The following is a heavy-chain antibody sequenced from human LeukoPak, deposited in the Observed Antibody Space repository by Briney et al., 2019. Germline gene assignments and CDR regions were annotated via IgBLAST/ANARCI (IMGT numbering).Heavy chain of an antibody. D-gene: IGHD2-2*01. J-gene: IGHJ2*01. Sequence: GGSLRLSCAASGFTFSSYGMHWVRQAPGKGLEWVAVISYDGSNKYYADSVKGRFTISRDNSKNTLYLQMNSLRAEDTAVYYCANFDQLLWYFDLWGRGTLVTVSS. CDR2: ISYDGSNK. V-gene: IGHV3-30*18. CDR3: ANFDQLLWYFDL. CDR1: GFTFSSYG.